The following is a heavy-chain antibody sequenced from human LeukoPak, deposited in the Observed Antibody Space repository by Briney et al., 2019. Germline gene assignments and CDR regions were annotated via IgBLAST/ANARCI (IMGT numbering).Heavy chain of an antibody. J-gene: IGHJ4*02. CDR1: GGSVSSGSYY. CDR2: IYYSGST. CDR3: AREGSYYDSSGDIVYYFDY. V-gene: IGHV4-61*01. Sequence: PSETLSLTCTVSGGSVSSGSYYWSWIRQPPGKGLEWIGYIYYSGSTNYNPSLKSRVTISVGTSKNQFSLKLSSVTAADTAVYYCAREGSYYDSSGDIVYYFDYWGQGTLVTVSS. D-gene: IGHD3-22*01.